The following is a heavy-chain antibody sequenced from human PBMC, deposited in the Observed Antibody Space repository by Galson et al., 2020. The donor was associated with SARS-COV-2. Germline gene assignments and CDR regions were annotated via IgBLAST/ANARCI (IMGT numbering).Heavy chain of an antibody. V-gene: IGHV4-4*07. J-gene: IGHJ6*02. D-gene: IGHD3-10*01. CDR2: IFTSGST. CDR1: GGSISGYY. CDR3: ARAPNEPLLRGVNPYYYYYGMDV. Sequence: SETLSLTCTVSGGSISGYYWTWIRQPAGKGLEWIGRIFTSGSTNYSPSLKSRVTMSVDTSKNQFSVKLSSVTAADPAVYYCARAPNEPLLRGVNPYYYYYGMDVWGQGTTVTVSS.